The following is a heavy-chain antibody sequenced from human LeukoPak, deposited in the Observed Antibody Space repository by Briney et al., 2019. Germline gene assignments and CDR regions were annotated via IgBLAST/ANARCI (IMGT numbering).Heavy chain of an antibody. V-gene: IGHV4-61*01. D-gene: IGHD3-10*01. J-gene: IGHJ4*02. CDR1: GGSISSSSYY. CDR3: ARGPYGYVDY. Sequence: SETLSLTCTVSGGSISSSSYYWSWIRQPPGKGLEWIGYIYYSGSTNYNPSLKSRVTISVDTSKNQFSLKLSSVTAADTAVYYCARGPYGYVDYWGQGTLVTVSS. CDR2: IYYSGST.